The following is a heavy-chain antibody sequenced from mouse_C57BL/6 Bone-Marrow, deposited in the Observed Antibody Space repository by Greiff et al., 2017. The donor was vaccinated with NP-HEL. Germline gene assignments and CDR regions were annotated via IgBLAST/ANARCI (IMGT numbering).Heavy chain of an antibody. CDR3: ARPDYGSSPFDY. Sequence: VHLVESGPELVRPGASVKISCKAPGYTFTSHWMQWVRQRPGQGLEWIGEIFPGCGSTYYNEKFKGKATLTVDTSSSTAYMQLSSLNAEDSAVYFCARPDYGSSPFDYWGQGTTLTVSS. J-gene: IGHJ2*01. D-gene: IGHD1-1*01. CDR2: IFPGCGST. V-gene: IGHV1-56*01. CDR1: GYTFTSHW.